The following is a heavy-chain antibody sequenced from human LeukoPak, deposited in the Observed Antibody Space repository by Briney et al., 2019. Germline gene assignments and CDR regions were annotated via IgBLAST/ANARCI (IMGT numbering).Heavy chain of an antibody. CDR3: ASKSSDHGELRFDY. CDR1: GGSISSYF. D-gene: IGHD4-17*01. J-gene: IGHJ4*02. CDR2: IYYTGTT. V-gene: IGHV4-59*01. Sequence: SETLSLTCTVSGGSISSYFWSWFRQPPGKGLEWIGYIYYTGTTNYNPSLKSRVTISVDTSKNQFSLRLSSVTAADTAVYYCASKSSDHGELRFDYWGQGTLVTVSS.